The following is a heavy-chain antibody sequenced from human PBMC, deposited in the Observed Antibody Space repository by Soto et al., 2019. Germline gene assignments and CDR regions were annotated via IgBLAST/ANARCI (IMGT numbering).Heavy chain of an antibody. CDR2: ISYSGTT. CDR1: GGSITNNHYY. J-gene: IGHJ5*02. V-gene: IGHV4-39*01. Sequence: PSETLSLTCTVSGGSITNNHYYWGWVRQPPGKGLEWIASISYSGTTYYNPSLKSRVIKSVDTSRNQFSLKLTSVTAADTAVYYCARGLWFGELLWGWFDPWGQGTLVTVSS. D-gene: IGHD3-10*01. CDR3: ARGLWFGELLWGWFDP.